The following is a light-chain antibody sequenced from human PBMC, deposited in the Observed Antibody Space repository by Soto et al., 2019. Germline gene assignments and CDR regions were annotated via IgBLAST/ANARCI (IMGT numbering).Light chain of an antibody. CDR3: QQYGSSPTS. Sequence: EIVLTQSPGTLSLSPGERATLSCRASQSVSSSYLAWYQQTPGQAPRLLIYAASSRATGIPDRFSGSGSGTDFTLTIGRLEPEDFAVYFCQQYGSSPTSFGQGTKVDIK. J-gene: IGKJ1*01. CDR1: QSVSSSY. CDR2: AAS. V-gene: IGKV3-20*01.